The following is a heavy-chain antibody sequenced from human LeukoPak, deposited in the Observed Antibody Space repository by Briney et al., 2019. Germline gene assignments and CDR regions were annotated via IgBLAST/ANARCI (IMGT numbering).Heavy chain of an antibody. CDR1: GGSISSGSYY. Sequence: SQTLSLTCTVSGGSISSGSYYWSWIRQPAGKGLEWIGRIYTSGSTNYNPSLKSRVTISVDTSKNQFSLKLSSVTAADTAVYYCARDPRYPHWYFDLWGRGTLVTVSS. V-gene: IGHV4-61*02. CDR2: IYTSGST. J-gene: IGHJ2*01. D-gene: IGHD3-16*02. CDR3: ARDPRYPHWYFDL.